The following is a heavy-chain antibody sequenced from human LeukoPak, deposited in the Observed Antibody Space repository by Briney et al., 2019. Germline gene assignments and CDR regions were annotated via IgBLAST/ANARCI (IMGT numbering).Heavy chain of an antibody. D-gene: IGHD5-18*01. V-gene: IGHV3-53*01. CDR2: IYKDGRT. J-gene: IGHJ4*02. CDR3: ARDVNSYAHCGH. Sequence: GGSLRLSCAASGFTFSGYPIHWVRQAPGKGLERVSIIYKDGRTYYADSVKGRFTISRDNSRNMLYLQMNSLRAEDTAVYYCARDVNSYAHCGHWGQGTLVTVSS. CDR1: GFTFSGYP.